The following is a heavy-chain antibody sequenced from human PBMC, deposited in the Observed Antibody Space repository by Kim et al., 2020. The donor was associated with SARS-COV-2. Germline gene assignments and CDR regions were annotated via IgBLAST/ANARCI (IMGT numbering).Heavy chain of an antibody. V-gene: IGHV3-9*01. D-gene: IGHD1-26*01. J-gene: IGHJ4*02. CDR2: ISRNSGIK. CDR1: GFTFDNYS. Sequence: GGSLRLSCAASGFTFDNYSMHWVRQAPGKGLEWVSSISRNSGIKAYADSVKGRFTISRDNAKNSLYLQMNSLRADDTAVYYCAKLRKGRSEEEDWCEGT. CDR3: AKLRKGRSEEED.